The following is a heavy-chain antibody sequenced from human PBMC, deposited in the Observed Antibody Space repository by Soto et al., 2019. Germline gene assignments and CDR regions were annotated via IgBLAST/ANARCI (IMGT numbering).Heavy chain of an antibody. CDR3: PSKYFAVVALRPHYLEG. J-gene: IGHJ4*01. CDR1: GFTFSNHN. CDR2: ISSSASTI. V-gene: IGHV3-11*01. Sequence: GGSLRLSCEASGFTFSNHNMSWIRQAPGRGLEWVSYISSSASTIYYADSVKGRFTISRDNGKNSLYLQMNSLRAEDTAVYYFPSKYFAVVALRPHYLEGSGHATLGIVSS. D-gene: IGHD2-15*01.